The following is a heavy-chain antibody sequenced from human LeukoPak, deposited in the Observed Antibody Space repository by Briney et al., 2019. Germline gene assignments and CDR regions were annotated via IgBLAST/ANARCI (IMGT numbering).Heavy chain of an antibody. Sequence: PGGSLRLSCAASGFTFSSYWMSWVRQAPGKGLEWVANIKKDGSEKYYVDSVKGRFTISRDNSKNSLYLQMNSLRAEDTALYYCAKDRWRLLAAAGSSHYMDAWGEGTTVTVSS. CDR1: GFTFSSYW. J-gene: IGHJ6*03. CDR3: AKDRWRLLAAAGSSHYMDA. D-gene: IGHD6-13*01. V-gene: IGHV3-7*03. CDR2: IKKDGSEK.